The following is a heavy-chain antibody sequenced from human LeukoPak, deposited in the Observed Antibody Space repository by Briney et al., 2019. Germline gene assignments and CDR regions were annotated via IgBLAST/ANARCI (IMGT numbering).Heavy chain of an antibody. J-gene: IGHJ4*02. D-gene: IGHD3-3*01. CDR2: ISAYNGNT. CDR3: ARDSLWSGYQSYLDY. V-gene: IGHV1-18*01. Sequence: GASVKVSCKASGCTFTSYGISWVRQAPGQGLEWMGWISAYNGNTNYAQKLQGRVTMTTDTSTSTAYMELRSLRSDDTAVYYCARDSLWSGYQSYLDYWGQGTLVTVSS. CDR1: GCTFTSYG.